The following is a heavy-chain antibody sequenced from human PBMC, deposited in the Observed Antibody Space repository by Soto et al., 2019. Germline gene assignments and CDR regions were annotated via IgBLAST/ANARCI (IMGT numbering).Heavy chain of an antibody. V-gene: IGHV1-69*13. J-gene: IGHJ6*04. CDR1: GGTFSSYA. CDR2: IIPIFGTA. Sequence: SVKVSCKASGGTFSSYAISWVRQAPGQGLEWMGGIIPIFGTANYAQKFQGRVTITADESTSTAYMELSSLRSEDTAVYYCARDLRWADSYYYYYGMDVWGEGKTVTVST. D-gene: IGHD4-17*01. CDR3: ARDLRWADSYYYYYGMDV.